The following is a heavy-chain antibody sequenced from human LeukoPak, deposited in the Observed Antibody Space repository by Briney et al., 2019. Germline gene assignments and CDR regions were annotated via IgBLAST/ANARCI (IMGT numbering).Heavy chain of an antibody. Sequence: PGGSLRLSCAASGFTFSSYAMHWVRQAPGKGLEWVAVISYDGSNKYYADSVKGRFTISRDNSKYTLYLQMNSLRAEDAAVYYCASPRSRYFDWLSTDYWGQGTLVTVSS. V-gene: IGHV3-30-3*01. CDR1: GFTFSSYA. CDR3: ASPRSRYFDWLSTDY. J-gene: IGHJ4*02. D-gene: IGHD3-9*01. CDR2: ISYDGSNK.